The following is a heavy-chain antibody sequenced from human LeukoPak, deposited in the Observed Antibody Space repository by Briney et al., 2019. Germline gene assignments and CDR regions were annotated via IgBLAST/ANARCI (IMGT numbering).Heavy chain of an antibody. CDR3: ASSTESGSAFSHAFDI. CDR1: GGSISRGDYY. J-gene: IGHJ3*02. V-gene: IGHV4-30-4*08. D-gene: IGHD1-26*01. CDR2: IYYSGST. Sequence: PSQTLSLTCTVSGGSISRGDYYWSWIRQPPGKGLEWIGYIYYSGSTYYNPSLKSRVTISVDTSKNQFSLKLSSVTAADTAVYYCASSTESGSAFSHAFDIWGQGTMVTVSS.